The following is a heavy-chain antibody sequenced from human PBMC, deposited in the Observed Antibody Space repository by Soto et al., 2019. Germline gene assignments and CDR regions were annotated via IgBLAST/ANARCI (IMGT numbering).Heavy chain of an antibody. CDR2: IYWDNDK. D-gene: IGHD4-4*01. CDR3: EQRVTYSTNYSVGWFDP. CDR1: GLSLSTRGVG. Sequence: QITLKESGPALMESTQTLTLTCSLSGLSLSTRGVGVGWLRQAPGKALECLAIIYWDNDKRYNPSLKTRLTITKDTSKNQVVLTMTYMEPVDTAIYYCEQRVTYSTNYSVGWFDPWGQGTLVTVS. J-gene: IGHJ5*02. V-gene: IGHV2-5*02.